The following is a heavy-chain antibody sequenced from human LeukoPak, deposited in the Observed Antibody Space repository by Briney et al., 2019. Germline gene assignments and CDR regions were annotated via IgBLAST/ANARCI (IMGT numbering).Heavy chain of an antibody. CDR1: GGSFSGYY. V-gene: IGHV4-34*01. J-gene: IGHJ5*02. CDR2: INHSGST. CDR3: ARASSNNHYYHSNTWFDP. Sequence: SETLSLTXAVYGGSFSGYYWSWIRQPPGKGLEWIGEINHSGSTNYNPSLKSRVTISVDTSKNQFSLKLSSVTAADTAVYYCARASSNNHYYHSNTWFDPWGQRTLVTVSS. D-gene: IGHD3-22*01.